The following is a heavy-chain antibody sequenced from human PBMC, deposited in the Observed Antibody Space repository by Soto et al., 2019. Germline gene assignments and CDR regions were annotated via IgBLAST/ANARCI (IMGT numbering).Heavy chain of an antibody. CDR2: IYYSGST. Sequence: PSETLSLTSTVSGGSISSYYWSWIRQPPGKGLEWIGYIYYSGSTNYNPSLKSRVTISVDTSKNQFSLNLSSVTAADTAVNYCARGPRRWFGELVHWFDPWGQGTLVTVSS. V-gene: IGHV4-59*01. D-gene: IGHD3-10*01. J-gene: IGHJ5*02. CDR1: GGSISSYY. CDR3: ARGPRRWFGELVHWFDP.